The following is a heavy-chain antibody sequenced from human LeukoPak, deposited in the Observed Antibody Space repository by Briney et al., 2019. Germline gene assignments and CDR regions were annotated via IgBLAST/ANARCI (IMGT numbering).Heavy chain of an antibody. V-gene: IGHV3-23*01. J-gene: IGHJ5*02. CDR3: TKDPNGDYVGAFDP. Sequence: PGGSLRLSCAASGFTFSSFAMTWVRQAPGKGLEWVSSITGTHYTTYNTDSVKGRFTISRDNSKNTLYLQMNSLRADDTAVYHCTKDPNGDYVGAFDPWGQGTLVTVSS. CDR1: GFTFSSFA. CDR2: ITGTHYTT. D-gene: IGHD4-17*01.